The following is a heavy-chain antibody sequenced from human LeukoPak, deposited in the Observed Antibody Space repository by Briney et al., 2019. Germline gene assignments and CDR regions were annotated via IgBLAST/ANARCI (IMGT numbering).Heavy chain of an antibody. CDR1: SFVFNNAF. D-gene: IGHD6-19*01. CDR3: AKGKYSSGGVPDY. Sequence: GGSLRLSCVAPSFVFNNAFMNWVRQAPGKGLEWVSSISGGGESTYYADSVKGRFTVSRDNSRNTSYLQINSLRGEDTAVYYCAKGKYSSGGVPDYWGQGTLVTVSS. J-gene: IGHJ4*02. CDR2: ISGGGEST. V-gene: IGHV3-23*01.